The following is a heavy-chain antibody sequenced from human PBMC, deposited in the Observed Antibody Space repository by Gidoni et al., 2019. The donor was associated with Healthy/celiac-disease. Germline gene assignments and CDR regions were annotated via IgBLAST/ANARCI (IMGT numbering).Heavy chain of an antibody. CDR1: GGSISRSSYY. CDR2: IYYSGST. D-gene: IGHD6-19*01. Sequence: QLQLQESGPGLVKPSETLSLPCTVSGGSISRSSYYWGWIRQPPGKGLEWIGSIYYSGSTYYNPSLKSRVTISVDTSKNQFSLKLSSVTAADTAVYYCARGTGYSSGWYFDYWGQGTLVTVSS. V-gene: IGHV4-39*01. J-gene: IGHJ4*02. CDR3: ARGTGYSSGWYFDY.